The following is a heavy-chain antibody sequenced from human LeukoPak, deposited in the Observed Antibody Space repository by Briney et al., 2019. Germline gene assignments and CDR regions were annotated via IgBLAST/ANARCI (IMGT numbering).Heavy chain of an antibody. CDR1: GYTFTSYD. J-gene: IGHJ6*03. CDR2: MNPNSGNT. V-gene: IGHV1-8*03. CDR3: ARVRVVPAAMYFYYYYYMDV. D-gene: IGHD2-2*01. Sequence: ASVKVSCKASGYTFTSYDINWVRQATGQGLEWMGWMNPNSGNTGYAQKFQGRVTITRNTSISTAYMDLSSLRSEDTAVYYCARVRVVPAAMYFYYYYYMDVWGKGTTVTVSS.